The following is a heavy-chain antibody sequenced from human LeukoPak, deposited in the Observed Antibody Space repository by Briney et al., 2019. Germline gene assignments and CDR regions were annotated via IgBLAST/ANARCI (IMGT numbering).Heavy chain of an antibody. CDR2: IYSGGST. Sequence: GGSLRLSCAASGFTVRSNYMSWVRQAPGKGLEWVSVIYSGGSTYYADSVKGRFTISRDNSKNTLYLQMNSLRAEDTAVYYCARVSPSDAFDIWGQGTMVTVSS. V-gene: IGHV3-66*02. J-gene: IGHJ3*02. CDR1: GFTVRSNY. CDR3: ARVSPSDAFDI.